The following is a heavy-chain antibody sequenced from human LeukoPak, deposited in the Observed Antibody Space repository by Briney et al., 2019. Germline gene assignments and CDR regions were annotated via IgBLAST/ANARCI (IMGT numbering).Heavy chain of an antibody. V-gene: IGHV4-59*07. CDR1: GGSINNYY. J-gene: IGHJ4*02. D-gene: IGHD3-22*01. Sequence: SDTLSLTCTVSGGSINNYYWSWIRQPPGKGLEWIGFVYYSGTTNYNPSLKSRVTISEDTSKNQFSLKLSSVTAADTAVYYCARNLPSYYYDSSPSEGAYDYWGQGTLVTVSS. CDR3: ARNLPSYYYDSSPSEGAYDY. CDR2: VYYSGTT.